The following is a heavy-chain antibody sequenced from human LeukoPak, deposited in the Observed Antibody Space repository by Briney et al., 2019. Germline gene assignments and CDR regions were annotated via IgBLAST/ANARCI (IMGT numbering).Heavy chain of an antibody. V-gene: IGHV4-34*01. CDR1: GGSFSGYY. Sequence: PSETLSLTCAVYGGSFSGYYWSWIRQPPGKGLEWIGEINHSGSTNYNPSPKSRVTISVDTSKNQFSLKLSSVTAADTAVYYCASATWYYYDSSGYYGWGQGTLVTVSS. CDR2: INHSGST. D-gene: IGHD3-22*01. CDR3: ASATWYYYDSSGYYG. J-gene: IGHJ4*02.